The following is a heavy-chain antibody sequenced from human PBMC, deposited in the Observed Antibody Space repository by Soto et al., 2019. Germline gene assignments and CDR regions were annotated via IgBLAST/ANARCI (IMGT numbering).Heavy chain of an antibody. CDR1: GFAFNNAW. V-gene: IGHV3-15*01. Sequence: GGSLRLSCAASGFAFNNAWMNWVRQAPGKGLEWVGRIISKTHGGATDYTAPVKDRFIVSRDDSKNTLYLQMNSLKTEDTAVYYCAAGTGRTDFDYWGQGTLVTVSS. J-gene: IGHJ4*02. CDR2: IISKTHGGAT. CDR3: AAGTGRTDFDY. D-gene: IGHD2-2*01.